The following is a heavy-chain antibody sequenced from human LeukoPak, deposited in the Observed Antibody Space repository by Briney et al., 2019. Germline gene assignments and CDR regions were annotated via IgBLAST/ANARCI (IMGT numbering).Heavy chain of an antibody. Sequence: ASVKVSCKASGGTFSSYAISWVRQAPGQGLEWMGGIIPIFGTANYAQKFQGRVTITADKSTSTAYMELSSLRSEDTAMYYCARGTLYRGWSYYLDFWGQGSQVTVSS. V-gene: IGHV1-69*06. CDR1: GGTFSSYA. CDR3: ARGTLYRGWSYYLDF. J-gene: IGHJ4*02. CDR2: IIPIFGTA. D-gene: IGHD6-19*01.